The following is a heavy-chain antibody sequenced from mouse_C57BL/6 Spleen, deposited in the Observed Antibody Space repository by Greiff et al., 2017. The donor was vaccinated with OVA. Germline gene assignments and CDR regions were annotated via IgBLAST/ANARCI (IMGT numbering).Heavy chain of an antibody. CDR1: GYTFTSYW. CDR2: IYPGSGST. V-gene: IGHV1-55*01. Sequence: QVQLQQPGAELVKPGASVKMSCKASGYTFTSYWITWVKQRPGQGLEWIGDIYPGSGSTNYNEKFKSKATLTVDTSSSTAYMQLSSLTSEDSAVYYCARNYYGSSWDWYFDVWGTGTTVTVSS. J-gene: IGHJ1*03. CDR3: ARNYYGSSWDWYFDV. D-gene: IGHD1-1*01.